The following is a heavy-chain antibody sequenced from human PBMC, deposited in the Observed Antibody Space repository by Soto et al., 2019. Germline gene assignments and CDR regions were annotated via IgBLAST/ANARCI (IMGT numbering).Heavy chain of an antibody. J-gene: IGHJ4*02. CDR2: INPDSGAT. CDR3: ARGGCTDGVCTYFFDS. Sequence: QVQLVQSGAEVKKPGASVKVSCKASGYSLSDYYMHWVRQAPGQGLEWMGWINPDSGATKSTQKFQGRVTMTRDTSISTVYMEVTSLRSDDPAVYYCARGGCTDGVCTYFFDSWGQGTLVAVSS. V-gene: IGHV1-2*02. CDR1: GYSLSDYY. D-gene: IGHD2-8*01.